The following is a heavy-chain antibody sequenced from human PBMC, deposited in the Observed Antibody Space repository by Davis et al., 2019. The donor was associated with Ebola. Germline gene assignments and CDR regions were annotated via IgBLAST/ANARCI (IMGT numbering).Heavy chain of an antibody. CDR3: ARKPGIWSGYFDY. CDR1: GFTFSSYS. Sequence: GESLKISCAASGFTFSSYSMNWVRQAPGKGLEWVSSISSSSSYIYYADSVKGRFTISRDNAKNSLYLQMNSLRAEDTAVYYCARKPGIWSGYFDYWGQGTLVTVSS. J-gene: IGHJ4*02. CDR2: ISSSSSYI. D-gene: IGHD3-3*01. V-gene: IGHV3-21*01.